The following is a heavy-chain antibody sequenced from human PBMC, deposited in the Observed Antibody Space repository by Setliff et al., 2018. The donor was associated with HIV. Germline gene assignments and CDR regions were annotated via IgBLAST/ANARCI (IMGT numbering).Heavy chain of an antibody. CDR2: IIPIFGTE. D-gene: IGHD5-18*01. V-gene: IGHV1-69*06. CDR1: GGTFSKYA. CDR3: ARGMRWDTAMGDAFDI. J-gene: IGHJ3*02. Sequence: SVKVSCKASGGTFSKYAITWVRQAPGQGLEWMGRIIPIFGTENYAQKFQGRVTISADKSTSTAYMELSSLRSEDTAVYYCARGMRWDTAMGDAFDIWGQGTMVTVSS.